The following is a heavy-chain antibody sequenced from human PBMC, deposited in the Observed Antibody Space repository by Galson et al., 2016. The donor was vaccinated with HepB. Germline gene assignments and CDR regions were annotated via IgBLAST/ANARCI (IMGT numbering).Heavy chain of an antibody. D-gene: IGHD6-19*01. CDR1: GFTFDIYT. Sequence: LRLSCAASGFTFDIYTMNWVRQAPGKGLEWVPSIYNNGMHIYYVDSVMDRFTVSRDNANNSLYLQMNSLRVEDTAVYYCARRQWLANGGFDYWGQGILVTVSS. CDR3: ARRQWLANGGFDY. J-gene: IGHJ4*02. CDR2: IYNNGMHI. V-gene: IGHV3-21*06.